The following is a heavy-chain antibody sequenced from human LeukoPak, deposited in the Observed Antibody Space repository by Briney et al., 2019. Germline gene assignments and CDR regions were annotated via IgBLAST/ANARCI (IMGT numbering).Heavy chain of an antibody. CDR1: GFTFSSYS. Sequence: PGRSLRLSCAASGFTFSSYSMNWVGQAPAKGMEWGSSISSSSSYIHYADSVKGRFTISRDNAKNSLYLQMNSLRAEDTAVYYCARDLGEQWLAYYFDYWGQGTLVTVSS. CDR3: ARDLGEQWLAYYFDY. V-gene: IGHV3-21*01. J-gene: IGHJ4*02. D-gene: IGHD6-19*01. CDR2: ISSSSSYI.